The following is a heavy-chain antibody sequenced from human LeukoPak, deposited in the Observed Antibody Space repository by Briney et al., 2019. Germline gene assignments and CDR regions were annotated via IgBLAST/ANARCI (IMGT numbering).Heavy chain of an antibody. V-gene: IGHV2-70*04. J-gene: IGHJ4*02. CDR1: GFSLSTTKMR. CDR3: ARSIAVAGYYFDY. D-gene: IGHD6-19*01. Sequence: SGPALLKPTQTLTLTCTFSGFSLSTTKMRGSWIRQPPGKALEWLALIDWDDDKFYSTSLETRLTISKDTSKNQVVLTMTNMDPVDTATYYCARSIAVAGYYFDYWGQGTLVTVSP. CDR2: IDWDDDK.